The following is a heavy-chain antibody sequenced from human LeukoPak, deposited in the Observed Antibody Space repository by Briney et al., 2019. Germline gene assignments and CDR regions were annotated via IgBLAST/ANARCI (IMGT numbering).Heavy chain of an antibody. J-gene: IGHJ4*02. CDR3: AGGVYGYNAFDY. CDR1: GFTFSGYG. D-gene: IGHD5/OR15-5a*01. Sequence: QPGGSLRLSCAASGFTFSGYGMSWVRQAPGKGLEWISHISSGRSVMNYAHSVKGRFTISRDNDKNSVYLQMNSLRDEDTAVYYCAGGVYGYNAFDYWGQGTLVSVSS. V-gene: IGHV3-48*02. CDR2: ISSGRSVM.